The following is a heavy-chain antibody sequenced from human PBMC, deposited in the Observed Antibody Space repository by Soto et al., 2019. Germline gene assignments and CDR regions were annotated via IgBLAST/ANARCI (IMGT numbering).Heavy chain of an antibody. CDR1: GGSISSYC. CDR2: IYYSGST. V-gene: IGHV4-59*01. Sequence: SETLSLTCTVSGGSISSYCWSWIRQPPGKGLEWIGYIYYSGSTNYNPSLKSRVTISVDTSKNQFSLKLSSVTAADTAVYYCARAGKYNWKYGNLYFDYWGQGTLLT. D-gene: IGHD1-7*01. CDR3: ARAGKYNWKYGNLYFDY. J-gene: IGHJ4*02.